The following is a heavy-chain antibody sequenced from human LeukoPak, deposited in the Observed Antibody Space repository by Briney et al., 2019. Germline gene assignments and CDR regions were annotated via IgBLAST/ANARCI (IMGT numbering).Heavy chain of an antibody. Sequence: GGSLRLSCAASGFTFSSYWMHWVRQVPGKGLVWVSRINGDGSSTSYADSVKGRFTISRDNAKNTLYLQMNSLRAEDTAVYYVARGLVVGTAIPGYWGQGTLVTVSS. CDR1: GFTFSSYW. J-gene: IGHJ4*02. V-gene: IGHV3-74*01. CDR2: INGDGSST. CDR3: ARGLVVGTAIPGY. D-gene: IGHD2-21*02.